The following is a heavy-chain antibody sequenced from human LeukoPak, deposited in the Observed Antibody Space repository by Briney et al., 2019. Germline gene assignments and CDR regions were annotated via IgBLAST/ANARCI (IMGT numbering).Heavy chain of an antibody. CDR3: ARGIEATRRSAGTCNYSDY. D-gene: IGHD5-12*01. CDR1: GFTFSDYY. CDR2: ISSSTSYR. J-gene: IGHJ4*02. Sequence: KPGGSLRLSCAASGFTFSDYYMSWIRQAPGKGLEWVSYISSSTSYRNYADSVKGRFTISRENAKNSLYLQMNSLRAEDTALYYCARGIEATRRSAGTCNYSDYWGQGTLVTVSS. V-gene: IGHV3-11*06.